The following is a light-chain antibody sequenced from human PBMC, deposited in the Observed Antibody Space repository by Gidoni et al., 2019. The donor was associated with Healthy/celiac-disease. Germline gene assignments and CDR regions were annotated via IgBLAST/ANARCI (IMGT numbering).Light chain of an antibody. CDR3: QQRSNWPPGLT. CDR2: DAS. J-gene: IGKJ4*01. V-gene: IGKV3-11*01. CDR1: QSVSSY. Sequence: ENELTQSLATLSLSPGERATLSCRASQSVSSYLACSQQKPGQAPSLLIYDASNRATGIPARFRGSGSGTDFTLTLTSLEPEDFAVYYCQQRSNWPPGLTFGGGTKVEIK.